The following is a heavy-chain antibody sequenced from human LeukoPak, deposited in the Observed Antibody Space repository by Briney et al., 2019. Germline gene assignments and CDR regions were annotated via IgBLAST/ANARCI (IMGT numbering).Heavy chain of an antibody. CDR1: GFTFSNYW. CDR2: IKGDGSST. D-gene: IGHD3-9*01. V-gene: IGHV3-74*01. Sequence: GGSLRLSCATSGFTFSNYWMHWVRQVPGKGLVWVSRIKGDGSSTRNADSVQGRFTISRDNSRSTLYLQMNSLRPGDTAVYYCARVRVTGYSNFAYWGQGTLVTVSS. J-gene: IGHJ4*02. CDR3: ARVRVTGYSNFAY.